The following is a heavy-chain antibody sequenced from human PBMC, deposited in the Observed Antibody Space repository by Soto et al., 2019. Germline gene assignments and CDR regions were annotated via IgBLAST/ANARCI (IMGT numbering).Heavy chain of an antibody. CDR1: GYTFTGYY. Sequence: ASVKVSCKASGYTFTGYYMHWVRQAPGQGLEWMGWINPNSGGTNYAQKFQGSVTMTRDTSISTAYMELSRLRSYDTAVYYCARELVVGATPDYFHXWGQGTLVTVSX. CDR3: ARELVVGATPDYFHX. V-gene: IGHV1-2*02. CDR2: INPNSGGT. J-gene: IGHJ4*02. D-gene: IGHD1-26*01.